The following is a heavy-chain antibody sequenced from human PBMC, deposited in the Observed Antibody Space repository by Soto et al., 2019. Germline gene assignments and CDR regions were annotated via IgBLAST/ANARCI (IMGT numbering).Heavy chain of an antibody. CDR2: IIPIFGTT. Sequence: QVQLVQSGAEVKKPGSSVNVSCKASGGTFSTYVISWVRQAPGHGFEWMGGIIPIFGTTNYAQKFQGRVTITADESTTTAYMELSSLSSVDTAVYYCARARLPYTMTTLFDYWGQGTLVTVSS. J-gene: IGHJ4*02. D-gene: IGHD4-17*01. V-gene: IGHV1-69*01. CDR1: GGTFSTYV. CDR3: ARARLPYTMTTLFDY.